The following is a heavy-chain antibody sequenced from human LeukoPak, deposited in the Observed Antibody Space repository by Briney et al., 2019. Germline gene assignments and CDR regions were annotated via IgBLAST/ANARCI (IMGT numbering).Heavy chain of an antibody. D-gene: IGHD3-22*01. CDR2: ISWNSNNI. J-gene: IGHJ4*01. CDR1: GLTFDDYA. Sequence: GGSLRLSCAASGLTFDDYAMHSVRQAPRKGLECVSGISWNSNNIDYAASVKGRFPISRDNAKNSLYLQMKSLRPEDTALYYCAKDDDSDRGFDYWGQGNLVTVSS. CDR3: AKDDDSDRGFDY. V-gene: IGHV3-9*01.